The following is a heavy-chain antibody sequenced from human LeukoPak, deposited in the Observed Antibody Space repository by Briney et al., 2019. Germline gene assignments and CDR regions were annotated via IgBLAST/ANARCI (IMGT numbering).Heavy chain of an antibody. V-gene: IGHV3-23*01. CDR2: MCGTAGCT. D-gene: IGHD3-22*01. CDR1: GFTFYMYA. Sequence: PGGSLRLSCAASGFTFYMYAMSWVRQAPGKGLEWVASMCGTAGCTFYPDSVKGRFTISRDNSKNMQYLQMNSLRAEDTAIYYCAKDWPNFYENSGHYYKRDGDSWGQGAPGSVSS. J-gene: IGHJ5*01. CDR3: AKDWPNFYENSGHYYKRDGDS.